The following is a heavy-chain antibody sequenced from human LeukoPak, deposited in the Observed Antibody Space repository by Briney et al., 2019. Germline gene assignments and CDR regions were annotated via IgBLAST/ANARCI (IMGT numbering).Heavy chain of an antibody. CDR2: ISSSSSTI. CDR1: GFTFSSYS. J-gene: IGHJ4*02. Sequence: GGSLRLSCAASGFTFSSYSMNWVRQAPGKGLEGVSYISSSSSTIYYADSVKGRFTISRDNAKNSPYLQMNSLRAEDTAVYYCARGDTAMVLYYFDYWGQGTLVTVSS. V-gene: IGHV3-48*01. D-gene: IGHD5-18*01. CDR3: ARGDTAMVLYYFDY.